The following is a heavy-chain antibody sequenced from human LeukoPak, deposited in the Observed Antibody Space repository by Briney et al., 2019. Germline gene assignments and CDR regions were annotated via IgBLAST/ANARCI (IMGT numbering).Heavy chain of an antibody. CDR1: GFTFSDYY. Sequence: PGGSLRLSCAASGFTFSDYYMSWIRQAPGKGLEWVSYISSSGSTIYYADSVKRRFTISRDNAKNSLYLQMNSLRAEDTAVYYCARDQCSSGYQRINWFDPWGQGTLVTVSS. CDR2: ISSSGSTI. V-gene: IGHV3-11*01. CDR3: ARDQCSSGYQRINWFDP. J-gene: IGHJ5*02. D-gene: IGHD3-22*01.